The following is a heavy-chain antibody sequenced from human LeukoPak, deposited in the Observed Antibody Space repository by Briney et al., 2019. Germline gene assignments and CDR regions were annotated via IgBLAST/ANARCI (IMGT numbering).Heavy chain of an antibody. V-gene: IGHV4-4*07. CDR1: GGSTSSYH. Sequence: RPSETLSLTCTVSGGSTSSYHWSWIRQSAGKGLEWIGRMHSSGITNYNPSLKSRVTMSIDTSKNQFSVKLTSVTAADTAVYYCARDGLYTSCYSYFDYWGQGTLVTVAS. CDR3: ARDGLYTSCYSYFDY. J-gene: IGHJ4*02. CDR2: MHSSGIT. D-gene: IGHD3-16*01.